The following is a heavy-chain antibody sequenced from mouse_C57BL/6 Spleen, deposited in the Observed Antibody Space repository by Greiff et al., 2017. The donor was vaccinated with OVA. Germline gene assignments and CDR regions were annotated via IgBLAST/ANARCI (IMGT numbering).Heavy chain of an antibody. V-gene: IGHV2-2*01. CDR3: ARSSSFLYFDV. J-gene: IGHJ1*03. D-gene: IGHD1-1*01. CDR1: GFSLTSYG. Sequence: VQLQESGPGLVQPSQSLSITCTVSGFSLTSYGVHWVRQSPGKGLEWLGVIWSGGSTDYNAAFISRLSISKDNSKSQVFFKMNSLQADDTAIYYCARSSSFLYFDVWGTGTTVTVSS. CDR2: IWSGGST.